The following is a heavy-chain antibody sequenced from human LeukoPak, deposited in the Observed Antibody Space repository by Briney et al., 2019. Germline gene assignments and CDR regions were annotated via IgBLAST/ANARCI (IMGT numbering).Heavy chain of an antibody. CDR2: IIPIFGTA. CDR1: GGTFSSYA. V-gene: IGHV1-69*05. J-gene: IGHJ4*02. Sequence: GASVKVSCKASGGTFSSYAISWVRQAPGQGLEWMGGIIPIFGTANYAQKFQGRVTITTDESTSTAYMELSSLRSEDTAVYYCASAGTLRGSYWDIFDYWGQGTLVTVSS. D-gene: IGHD1-26*01. CDR3: ASAGTLRGSYWDIFDY.